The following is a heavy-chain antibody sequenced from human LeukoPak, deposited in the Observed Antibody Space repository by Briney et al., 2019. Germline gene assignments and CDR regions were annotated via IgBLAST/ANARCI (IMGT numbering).Heavy chain of an antibody. V-gene: IGHV3-48*03. J-gene: IGHJ4*02. CDR2: ISSSGSTI. CDR1: GFTFSSYE. D-gene: IGHD6-19*01. CDR3: AKDSRAVADYYFDY. Sequence: PGGSLRLSCAASGFTFSSYEMNWVRQAPGKGLEWVSYISSSGSTIYYADSVKGRFTISRDNAKNSLYLQMNSLRAEDMALYYCAKDSRAVADYYFDYWGQGTLVTVSS.